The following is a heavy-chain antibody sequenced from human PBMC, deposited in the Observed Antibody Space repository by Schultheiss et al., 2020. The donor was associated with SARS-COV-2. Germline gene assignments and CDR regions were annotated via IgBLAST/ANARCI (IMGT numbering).Heavy chain of an antibody. J-gene: IGHJ4*02. Sequence: ASVKVSCKASGYTFTSYYMHWVRQAPGQGLEWMGIINPSGGSTSYAQKFQGRITMTTDTSTSTAYMELRSLRSDDTAVYYCARPYCNGGGCYVGHYFDYWGQGTPVTVSS. CDR2: INPSGGST. V-gene: IGHV1-46*01. D-gene: IGHD2-15*01. CDR1: GYTFTSYY. CDR3: ARPYCNGGGCYVGHYFDY.